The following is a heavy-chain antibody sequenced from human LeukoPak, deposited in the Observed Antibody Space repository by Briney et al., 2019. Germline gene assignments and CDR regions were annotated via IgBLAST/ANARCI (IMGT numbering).Heavy chain of an antibody. J-gene: IGHJ4*02. V-gene: IGHV3-23*01. CDR3: AKGPVRSSPYYFDY. CDR1: VFTFSNYA. Sequence: GESLRLSCEASVFTFSNYAMTWVRQAPGKGLEWVSIIIGSGGTTFYADSVKGRFTISRDNSKNTLYLQLNSLRAEDTAVYYCAKGPVRSSPYYFDYWGQGTLVTVSS. D-gene: IGHD6-6*01. CDR2: IIGSGGTT.